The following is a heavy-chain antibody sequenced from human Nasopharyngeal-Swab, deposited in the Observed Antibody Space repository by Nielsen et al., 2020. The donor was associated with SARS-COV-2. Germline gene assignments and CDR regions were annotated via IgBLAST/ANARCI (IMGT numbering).Heavy chain of an antibody. CDR3: ARVVYGYNYPVDY. CDR1: EFTFRTYA. CDR2: IKQDGSEK. J-gene: IGHJ4*02. Sequence: ETLSLTCAASEFTFRTYAMSWVRQAPGKGLEWVANIKQDGSEKYYVDSVKGRFTISRDNAKNSLYLQMNSLRAEDTAVYYCARVVYGYNYPVDYWGQGTLVTVSS. V-gene: IGHV3-7*01. D-gene: IGHD5-24*01.